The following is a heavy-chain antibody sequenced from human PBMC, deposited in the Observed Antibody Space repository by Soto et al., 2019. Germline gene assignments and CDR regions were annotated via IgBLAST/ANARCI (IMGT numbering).Heavy chain of an antibody. CDR2: IYYSGST. V-gene: IGHV4-31*03. D-gene: IGHD2-2*01. CDR3: ARGRTSSPTPGDY. J-gene: IGHJ4*02. Sequence: SETLSLTCTVSGGYISSGGYYWSWIRQHPGKGLEWIGYIYYSGSTYYNPSLKSRVTISVDTSKNQFSLKLSSVTAADTAVYYCARGRTSSPTPGDYWGQGTLVTASS. CDR1: GGYISSGGYY.